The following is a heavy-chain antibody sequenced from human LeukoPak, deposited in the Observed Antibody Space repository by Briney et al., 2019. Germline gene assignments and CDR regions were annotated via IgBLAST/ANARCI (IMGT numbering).Heavy chain of an antibody. D-gene: IGHD5-18*01. J-gene: IGHJ4*02. CDR2: IIPIFGTA. Sequence: ASVKVSCKASGGTFSSYAISWVRQAPGQGLEWMGGIIPIFGTANYAQKFQGRVTITADESTSTAYMELSSLRSEDTAVYYCARGISSGYSYGYFDYCGQGTLVTVSS. V-gene: IGHV1-69*01. CDR1: GGTFSSYA. CDR3: ARGISSGYSYGYFDY.